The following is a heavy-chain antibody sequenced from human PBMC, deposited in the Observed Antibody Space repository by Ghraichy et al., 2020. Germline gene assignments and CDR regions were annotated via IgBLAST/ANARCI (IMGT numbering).Heavy chain of an antibody. CDR2: ISYDGSNK. D-gene: IGHD4-17*01. CDR3: ARTKGYGDYAIDY. CDR1: GFTFSSYA. V-gene: IGHV3-30*04. J-gene: IGHJ4*02. Sequence: GGSLRLSCAASGFTFSSYAMHWVRQAPGKGLEWVAVISYDGSNKYYADSVKGRFTISRDNSKNTLYLQMNSLRAEDTAVYYCARTKGYGDYAIDYWGQGTLVTVSS.